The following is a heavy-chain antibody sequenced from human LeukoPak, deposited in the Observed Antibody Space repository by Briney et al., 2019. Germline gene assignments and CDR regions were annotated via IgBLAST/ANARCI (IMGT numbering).Heavy chain of an antibody. CDR3: ARALGSGGYFDY. J-gene: IGHJ4*02. CDR1: GYIYTDYY. Sequence: GASVKVSCKASGYIYTDYYMHWVRRAPGQGLEWMGWINPNSGGTNYAQKFQGRVTMTRDTSISTAYMELRRLTSDDTAVYYCARALGSGGYFDYWGQGTLVTVSS. V-gene: IGHV1-2*02. CDR2: INPNSGGT. D-gene: IGHD6-13*01.